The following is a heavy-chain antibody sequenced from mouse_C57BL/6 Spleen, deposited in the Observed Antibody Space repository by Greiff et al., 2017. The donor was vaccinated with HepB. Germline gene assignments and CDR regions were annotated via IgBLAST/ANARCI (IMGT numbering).Heavy chain of an antibody. V-gene: IGHV1-9*01. Sequence: QVQLKQSGAELMKPGASVKLSCKATGYTFTGYWIEWVKQRPGHGLEWIGEILPGSGSTNYNEKFKGKATFTADTSSNTAYMQLSSLTTEDSAIYFCARPIYYDYDRGDFDDWGQGTTLTVSS. CDR2: ILPGSGST. CDR3: ARPIYYDYDRGDFDD. CDR1: GYTFTGYW. D-gene: IGHD2-4*01. J-gene: IGHJ2*01.